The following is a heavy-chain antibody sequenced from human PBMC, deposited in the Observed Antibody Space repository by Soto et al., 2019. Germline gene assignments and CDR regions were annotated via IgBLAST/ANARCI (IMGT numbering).Heavy chain of an antibody. CDR1: RFTFSSYG. CDR2: ISYDGSNK. J-gene: IGHJ4*02. V-gene: IGHV3-30*18. Sequence: QVQLVESGGGVVQPGRSLRLSCAASRFTFSSYGMHWVRQAPGKGLEWVAVISYDGSNKYYADSVKGRFTISRDNSKNTLYLQMNSLRAEDTAVYYCAKLTYSSSWAMDYWGQGTLVTVSS. CDR3: AKLTYSSSWAMDY. D-gene: IGHD6-13*01.